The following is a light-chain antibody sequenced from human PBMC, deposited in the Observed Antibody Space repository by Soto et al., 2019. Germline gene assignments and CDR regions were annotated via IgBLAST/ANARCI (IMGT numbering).Light chain of an antibody. CDR2: GPS. V-gene: IGKV3-15*01. CDR3: QQYHNWPLT. CDR1: QGISSY. J-gene: IGKJ4*01. Sequence: MTQSPSSVSASVGDRVTITCRASQGISSYLAWYQQKPGQAPRLLIYGPSTRATGIPARFSGSGSGTEFTLTISSLQSEDFAVYYCQQYHNWPLTFGGGTKVEVK.